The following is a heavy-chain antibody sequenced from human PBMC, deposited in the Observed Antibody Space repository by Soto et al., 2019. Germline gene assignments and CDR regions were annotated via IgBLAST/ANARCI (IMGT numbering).Heavy chain of an antibody. D-gene: IGHD6-13*01. J-gene: IGHJ1*01. CDR1: GGSISSGDYY. CDR3: ARDSGPGAAAGKGGTQH. V-gene: IGHV4-30-4*01. Sequence: SETLSLTCTVSGGSISSGDYYWSWIRQPPGKGLEWIGYIYYSGSTYYNPSLKSRVTISVDTSKNQFSLKLSSVTAADTAVYYCARDSGPGAAAGKGGTQHWGQGTLVTVSA. CDR2: IYYSGST.